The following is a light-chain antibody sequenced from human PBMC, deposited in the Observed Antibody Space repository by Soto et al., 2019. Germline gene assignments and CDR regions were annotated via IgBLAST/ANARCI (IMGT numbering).Light chain of an antibody. V-gene: IGKV1-12*01. Sequence: DIEMTQSPSSLSASVGESATISCRASQSVSSYLTWYQQKPGKAPRLLIYAASRLPSGTPSRFSGSGSGTDFTLSIAGLQPEDFATYYCQQSNNCPHTFGQGTKVDIK. CDR3: QQSNNCPHT. CDR1: QSVSSY. CDR2: AAS. J-gene: IGKJ2*01.